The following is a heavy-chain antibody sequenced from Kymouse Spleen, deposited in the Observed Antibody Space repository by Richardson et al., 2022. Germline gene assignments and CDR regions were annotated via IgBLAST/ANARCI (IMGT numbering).Heavy chain of an antibody. D-gene: IGHD6-13*01. CDR3: ARGPLIAAAGTGFDY. J-gene: IGHJ4*02. Sequence: QVQLQESGPGLVKPSETLSLTCTVSGGSVSSGSYYWSWIRQPPGKGLEWIGYIYYSGSTNYNPSLKSRVTISVDTSKNQFSLKLSSVTAADTAVYYCARGPLIAAAGTGFDYWGQGTLVTVSS. V-gene: IGHV4-61*01. CDR2: IYYSGST. CDR1: GGSVSSGSYY.